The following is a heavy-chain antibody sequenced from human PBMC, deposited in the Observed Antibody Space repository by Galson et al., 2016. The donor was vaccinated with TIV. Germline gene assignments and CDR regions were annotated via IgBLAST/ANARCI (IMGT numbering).Heavy chain of an antibody. Sequence: SVKVSCKASGGNFGNYAISWVRQAPGKGPEWMGRIIPTFDVIIPAQQLQDRLIMTADRSTRPAYMDLKSLLSKDTAVYYCARDMTSINTVGGFDMWGQGTVVSVSS. J-gene: IGHJ3*02. CDR1: GGNFGNYA. CDR2: IIPTFDVI. CDR3: ARDMTSINTVGGFDM. D-gene: IGHD4-17*01. V-gene: IGHV1-69*04.